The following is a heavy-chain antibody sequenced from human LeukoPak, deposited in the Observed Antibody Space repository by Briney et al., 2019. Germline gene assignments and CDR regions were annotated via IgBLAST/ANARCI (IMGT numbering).Heavy chain of an antibody. V-gene: IGHV3-11*01. CDR3: ARSPTDYGDYHFDY. Sequence: TGGSLRLSCAASGFTFSDFYMSWIRQAPGKGLEWVSYISSSGSTTYYADSVKGRFTSSRDNAKNSLYLQMNSLRAEDTAVYYCARSPTDYGDYHFDYWGQGTLVTVSS. J-gene: IGHJ4*02. CDR1: GFTFSDFY. D-gene: IGHD4-17*01. CDR2: ISSSGSTT.